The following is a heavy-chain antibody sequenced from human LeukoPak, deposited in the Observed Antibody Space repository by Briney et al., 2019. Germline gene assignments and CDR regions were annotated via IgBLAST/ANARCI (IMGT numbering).Heavy chain of an antibody. Sequence: GGSLRLSCAASGFTFSSYSMNWVRQAPGKGLEWVSSISSSSSYIYYADSVKGRFTISRDNAKNSLYLQMNSLRAEDTAVYYCASEYCSSTSCYGDASDIWGQGTMVTVSS. CDR1: GFTFSSYS. D-gene: IGHD2-2*01. CDR2: ISSSSSYI. V-gene: IGHV3-21*01. J-gene: IGHJ3*02. CDR3: ASEYCSSTSCYGDASDI.